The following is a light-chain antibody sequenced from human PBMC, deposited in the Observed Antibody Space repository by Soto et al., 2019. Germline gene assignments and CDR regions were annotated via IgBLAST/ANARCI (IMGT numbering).Light chain of an antibody. CDR2: QDS. V-gene: IGLV3-1*01. J-gene: IGLJ2*01. Sequence: SYELTQPPSVSVSPGQTASITCSGDKLGDKYACWYQQKPGQSPVLVIYQDSKRPSGIPERFSGSNSGNTATLTISGTQAMDEADYYCQAWHNILVFGGGTKLTVL. CDR1: KLGDKY. CDR3: QAWHNILV.